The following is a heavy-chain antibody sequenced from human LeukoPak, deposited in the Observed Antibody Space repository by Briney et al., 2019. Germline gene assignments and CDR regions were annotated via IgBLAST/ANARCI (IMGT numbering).Heavy chain of an antibody. D-gene: IGHD6-19*01. CDR2: INHSGST. CDR3: ASSSIAVAGSDY. CDR1: GGSFRGYY. Sequence: SETLSLTCAVHGGSFRGYYWIWIRQPPGKGLEWIGEINHSGSTNYNPSLKSRVTISVDTSKNQFSLKLSSVTAADTAVYYCASSSIAVAGSDYWGQGTLVTASS. V-gene: IGHV4-34*01. J-gene: IGHJ4*02.